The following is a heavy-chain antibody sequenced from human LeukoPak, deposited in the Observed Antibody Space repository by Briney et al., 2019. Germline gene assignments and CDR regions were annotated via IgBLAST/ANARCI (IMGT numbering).Heavy chain of an antibody. D-gene: IGHD6-19*01. J-gene: IGHJ4*02. V-gene: IGHV3-11*05. CDR2: ISSSSSYT. CDR3: AREGRIAVAGADY. Sequence: GGSLRLSCAASGFTFSDYYMSWIRQAPGKGLEWVSYISSSSSYTNYADSVKGRFTISRDNAKNSLYLQMNGLRAEDTAVYYCAREGRIAVAGADYWGQGTLVTVSS. CDR1: GFTFSDYY.